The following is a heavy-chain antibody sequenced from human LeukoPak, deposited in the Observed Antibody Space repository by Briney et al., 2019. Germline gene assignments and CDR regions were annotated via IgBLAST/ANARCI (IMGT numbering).Heavy chain of an antibody. Sequence: SVKVSCKASGGTFSSYAISWVRQAPGQGLEWMGWIIPIFGTANYAQKFQGRVTITADKSTSTAYMELSSLRSEDTAVYYCASWQMTTVTTLAFDIWGQGTMVTVSS. CDR3: ASWQMTTVTTLAFDI. V-gene: IGHV1-69*06. CDR1: GGTFSSYA. J-gene: IGHJ3*02. D-gene: IGHD4-17*01. CDR2: IIPIFGTA.